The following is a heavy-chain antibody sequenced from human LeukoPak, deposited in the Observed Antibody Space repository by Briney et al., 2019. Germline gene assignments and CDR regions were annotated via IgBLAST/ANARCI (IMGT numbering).Heavy chain of an antibody. CDR2: ISSSSSYI. D-gene: IGHD3-16*02. CDR3: AKGTNDYVWGSYRLTPYYFDY. J-gene: IGHJ4*02. Sequence: GGSLRLSCAASGFTFSSYSMTWVRQAPGKGLEWVSSISSSSSYIYYADSVKGRFTISRDNAKNSLYLQMNSLRAEDTALYYCAKGTNDYVWGSYRLTPYYFDYWGQGTLVTVTS. V-gene: IGHV3-21*04. CDR1: GFTFSSYS.